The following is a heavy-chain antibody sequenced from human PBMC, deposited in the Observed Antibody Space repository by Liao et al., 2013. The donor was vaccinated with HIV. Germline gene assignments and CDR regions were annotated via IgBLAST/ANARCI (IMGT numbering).Heavy chain of an antibody. Sequence: QVQLQESGPGLVKPSETLSLICTVSGGSISSYYWSWIRQPAGKGLEWIGYIYYSGSTNYNPSLKSRVTMSLDTSKNQFSLKLSSVTAADTAVYYCARGLPVVVVADYYYYMDVWGKGTTVTVSS. J-gene: IGHJ6*03. D-gene: IGHD2-15*01. CDR3: ARGLPVVVVADYYYYMDV. CDR1: GGSISSYY. V-gene: IGHV4-59*12. CDR2: IYYSGST.